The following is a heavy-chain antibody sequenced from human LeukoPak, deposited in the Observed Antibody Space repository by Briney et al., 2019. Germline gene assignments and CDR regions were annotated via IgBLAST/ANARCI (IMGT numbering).Heavy chain of an antibody. J-gene: IGHJ4*02. CDR2: IRSDGSSK. CDR1: GFTFSSFG. V-gene: IGHV3-33*06. D-gene: IGHD4-17*01. Sequence: GRSLRLSCAASGFTFSSFGLHWVRQAPGKGLEWVALIRSDGSSKNYADSVKGRFTISRDTSKNTVHLQMNNLRAEDTAVYYCAKWSGDYPSYYLDYWRQGTLVTVSS. CDR3: AKWSGDYPSYYLDY.